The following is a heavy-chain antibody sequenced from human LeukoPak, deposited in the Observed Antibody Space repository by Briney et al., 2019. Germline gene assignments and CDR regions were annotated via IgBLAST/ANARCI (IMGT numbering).Heavy chain of an antibody. CDR1: GINLSNYG. J-gene: IGHJ4*02. CDR3: AKRGVVIRVILVGFHKEAYYFDS. V-gene: IGHV3-23*01. CDR2: ISDSGGRT. D-gene: IGHD3-22*01. Sequence: GGSLRLSCAVSGINLSNYGMSWVRQAPGKGLEWVAGISDSGGRTNYADSVKCRFTISRDNPKNTLYLQMNSLRAEDTAVYFCAKRGVVIRVILVGFHKEAYYFDSWGQGALVTVSS.